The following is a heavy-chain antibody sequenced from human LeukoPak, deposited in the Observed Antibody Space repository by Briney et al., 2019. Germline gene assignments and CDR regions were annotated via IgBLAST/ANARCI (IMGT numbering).Heavy chain of an antibody. J-gene: IGHJ6*03. CDR2: IYYSGST. D-gene: IGHD6-13*01. CDR3: ARSRRDSSWSYYYYYYMDV. Sequence: SETLSLTCTVSGGSISSYYWSWIRQPPGKGLDWIGYIYYSGSTNYNPSLKSRVTISVDTSKNQFSLKLSSVTAADTAVYYCARSRRDSSWSYYYYYYMDVWGKGTTVTISS. CDR1: GGSISSYY. V-gene: IGHV4-59*01.